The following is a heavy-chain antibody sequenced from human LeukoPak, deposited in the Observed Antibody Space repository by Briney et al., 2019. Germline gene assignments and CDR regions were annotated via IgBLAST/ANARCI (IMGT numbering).Heavy chain of an antibody. J-gene: IGHJ5*02. CDR2: INHRVST. V-gene: IGHV4-34*01. CDR1: GGSFSGYY. D-gene: IGHD2-2*01. Sequence: SETLSLTCAVYGGSFSGYYWSWIRQPPGKGLEWIGEINHRVSTNYNPSLKSRVTISVDTSKNQFSLKLSSVTAADTAVYYCARGRRSTNPPHWFDPWGQGTLVTVSS. CDR3: ARGRRSTNPPHWFDP.